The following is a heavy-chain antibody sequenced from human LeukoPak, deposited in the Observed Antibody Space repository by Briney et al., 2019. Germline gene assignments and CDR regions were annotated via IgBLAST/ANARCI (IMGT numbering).Heavy chain of an antibody. D-gene: IGHD2-21*02. Sequence: PSETLSLTCTVSGGSIGSGGYYWSWIRQHPGKGLEWIGYIYYSGSTYYNPSLKSRVTISVDTSKNQFSLKLSSATAADTAVYYCARDIGAYCGGDCYSPSGAFDIWGQGTMVTVSS. CDR2: IYYSGST. CDR1: GGSIGSGGYY. J-gene: IGHJ3*02. CDR3: ARDIGAYCGGDCYSPSGAFDI. V-gene: IGHV4-31*03.